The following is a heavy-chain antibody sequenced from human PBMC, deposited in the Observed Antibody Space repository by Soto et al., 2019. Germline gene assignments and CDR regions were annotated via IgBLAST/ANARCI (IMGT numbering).Heavy chain of an antibody. CDR1: GGSISGYY. V-gene: IGHV4-59*01. Sequence: SETLSLTCTVSGGSISGYYWSWIRQPPGKGLEWIGYMYNTGSTVYNPSFKSRVTISVDTSKNQFSLKLNSVTAADTAVYYCARHLWGYCGTDCYPLDVWGQGTTVSVSS. CDR2: MYNTGST. J-gene: IGHJ6*02. CDR3: ARHLWGYCGTDCYPLDV. D-gene: IGHD2-21*02.